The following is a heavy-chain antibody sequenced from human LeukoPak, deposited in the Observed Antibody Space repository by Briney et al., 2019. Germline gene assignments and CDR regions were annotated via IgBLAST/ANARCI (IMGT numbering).Heavy chain of an antibody. D-gene: IGHD3-10*01. V-gene: IGHV1-24*01. Sequence: ASVKVSCKVSGYTLTELSMHWVRQAPGKGLEWMGGFDPEDGETIYAQKFQGRVTMTEDTSTDTAYMELSSLRSEDTAVYYCATAGGYGSGSYYNAYWYFDLWGRGTLVTVSS. CDR3: ATAGGYGSGSYYNAYWYFDL. J-gene: IGHJ2*01. CDR1: GYTLTELS. CDR2: FDPEDGET.